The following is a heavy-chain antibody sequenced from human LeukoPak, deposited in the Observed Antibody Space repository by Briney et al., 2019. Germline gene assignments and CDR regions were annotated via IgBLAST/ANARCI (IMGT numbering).Heavy chain of an antibody. V-gene: IGHV4-4*07. CDR1: GGSFSGYY. D-gene: IGHD6-19*01. J-gene: IGHJ4*02. CDR3: ARDDGAVASDY. Sequence: KPSETLSLTCAVYGGSFSGYYWSWIRQPAGKGLEWIGRIYTSGSTNYNPSLKSRVTISVDTSKNQFSLKLSSVTAADTAVYYCARDDGAVASDYWGQGTLVTVSS. CDR2: IYTSGST.